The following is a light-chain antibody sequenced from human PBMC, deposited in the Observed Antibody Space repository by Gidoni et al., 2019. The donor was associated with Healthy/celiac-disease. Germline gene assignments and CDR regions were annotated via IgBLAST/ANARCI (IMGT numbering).Light chain of an antibody. V-gene: IGKV3-11*01. J-gene: IGKJ4*01. CDR3: QQRSNWPLT. Sequence: EIVFTQSPATLSLSPGERATLSCRASQSVSSYLAWYQQKPGQAPRLLIYDASNRATGIPARFSGSGSGTDFTLTISSLEPEDFVVYYCQQRSNWPLTFXGXTKVXIK. CDR1: QSVSSY. CDR2: DAS.